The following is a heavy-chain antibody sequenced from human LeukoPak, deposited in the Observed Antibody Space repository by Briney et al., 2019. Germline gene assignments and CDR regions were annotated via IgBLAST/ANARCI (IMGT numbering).Heavy chain of an antibody. CDR1: GYTFTGYY. CDR3: ARSPLYGDYDY. CDR2: INPTSGGT. J-gene: IGHJ4*02. Sequence: ASVKVSCKASGYTFTGYYMHWVRQAPGQGLEWMGWINPTSGGTNYAQKFQDRVTMTRDTSISTAYMELSRLRSDDTAMYYCARSPLYGDYDYWGQGTLVTVSS. D-gene: IGHD4-17*01. V-gene: IGHV1-2*02.